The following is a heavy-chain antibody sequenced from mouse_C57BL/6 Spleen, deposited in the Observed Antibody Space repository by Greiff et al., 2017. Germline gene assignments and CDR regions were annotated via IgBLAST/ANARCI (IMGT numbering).Heavy chain of an antibody. Sequence: QVQLQQPGAELVRPGSSVKLSCKASGYTFTSYWMHWVKQRPIQGLEWIGNIDPSDSETHYNQKFKGKATLTADKSSSTAYMQLSSLTSEDSAVYYCARRGSRYFDVWGTGTTVTVSS. CDR3: ARRGSRYFDV. CDR2: IDPSDSET. CDR1: GYTFTSYW. J-gene: IGHJ1*03. D-gene: IGHD1-1*01. V-gene: IGHV1-52*01.